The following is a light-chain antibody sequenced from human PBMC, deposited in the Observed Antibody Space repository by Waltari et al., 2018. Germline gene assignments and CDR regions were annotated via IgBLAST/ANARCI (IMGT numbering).Light chain of an antibody. J-gene: IGLJ2*01. CDR2: QDC. CDR1: KLGDKY. V-gene: IGLV3-1*01. Sequence: SYELIQPPSVSVSPGQTANITCSGDKLGDKYTCWYQQRPGQSPVLVIYQDCERPSGIPERFSGSNSGNTATLTITGTQTLDEADYFCQAWDSSIVVFGGGTKLTVL. CDR3: QAWDSSIVV.